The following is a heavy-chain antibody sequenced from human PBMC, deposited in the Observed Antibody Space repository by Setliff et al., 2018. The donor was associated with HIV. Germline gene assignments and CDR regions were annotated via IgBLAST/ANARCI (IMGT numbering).Heavy chain of an antibody. CDR2: IQSGGII. J-gene: IGHJ4*02. D-gene: IGHD6-13*01. CDR3: AREDSSWYGSLDY. CDR1: GLTLSNSA. Sequence: GGSLRLSCAASGLTLSNSAMTWVRQKPWRGLEWVSLIQSGGIIYYADSVKGRFTISRDNSKNTVYLQMNSLRAEDMAIYYCAREDSSWYGSLDYWGQGTPVTVSS. V-gene: IGHV3-23*01.